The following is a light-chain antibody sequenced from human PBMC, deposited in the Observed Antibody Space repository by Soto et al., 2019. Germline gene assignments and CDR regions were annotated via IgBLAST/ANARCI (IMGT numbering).Light chain of an antibody. V-gene: IGKV3-20*01. CDR2: GAS. Sequence: ETVMTQSPVTLSVSPGYTSTLSCRASQMVSNHLAWYQQKPGQAPRLLIYGASSRATGIPDRFSGSGSGTDFTLTISRLEPEDFAVYYCQQYGSPRGTFGQGTTVDIK. J-gene: IGKJ1*01. CDR3: QQYGSPRGT. CDR1: QMVSNH.